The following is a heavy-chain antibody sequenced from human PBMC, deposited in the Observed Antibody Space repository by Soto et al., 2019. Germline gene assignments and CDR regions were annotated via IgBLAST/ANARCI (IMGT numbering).Heavy chain of an antibody. CDR3: AIDIPLDWMDTLTYYYYGMDV. D-gene: IGHD2-8*02. CDR1: GYTFTGYY. V-gene: IGHV1-2*04. Sequence: ASVKVSCKASGYTFTGYYMHWVRQAPGQGLEWMGWINPNSGGTNYAQKFQGWVTMTRDTSISTAYMELSRLRSDDAAVYYCAIDIPLDWMDTLTYYYYGMDVWAQRSPVTVSS. CDR2: INPNSGGT. J-gene: IGHJ6*02.